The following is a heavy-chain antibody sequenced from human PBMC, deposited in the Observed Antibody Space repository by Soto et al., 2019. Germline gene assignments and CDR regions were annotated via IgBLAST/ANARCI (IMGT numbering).Heavy chain of an antibody. D-gene: IGHD5-18*01. CDR3: ASAPSGYSYGYGPGY. J-gene: IGHJ4*02. CDR1: GFTFSSYA. Sequence: GGSLRLSCAASGFTFSSYAMHWVRQAPGKGLEWVAVISYDGSNKYYADSVKGRFTISRDNSKNTLYLQMNSLRAEDTAVYYCASAPSGYSYGYGPGYWGQGTLVTVSS. CDR2: ISYDGSNK. V-gene: IGHV3-30*04.